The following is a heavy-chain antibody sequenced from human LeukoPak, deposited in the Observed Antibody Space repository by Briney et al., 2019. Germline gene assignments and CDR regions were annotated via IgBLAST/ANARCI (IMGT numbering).Heavy chain of an antibody. CDR3: VKDDSYYYDSSGRDS. Sequence: GGSLRLSCAASGFTFSSYIMHWARQAPGKGLEYVSAITSNGDTTYYADSEKGRVTISRDNSKNTLYLQMSSLRAEDTAVYYCVKDDSYYYDSSGRDSWGQGTLVTVSS. CDR1: GFTFSSYI. CDR2: ITSNGDTT. V-gene: IGHV3-64D*09. D-gene: IGHD3-22*01. J-gene: IGHJ4*02.